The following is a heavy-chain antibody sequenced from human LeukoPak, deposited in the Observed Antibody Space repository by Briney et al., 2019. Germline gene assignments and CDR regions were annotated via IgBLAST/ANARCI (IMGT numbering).Heavy chain of an antibody. V-gene: IGHV3-33*06. Sequence: GGSLRLSCAASGFTFSSYGMHWVRQAPGKGLEWVAVIWYDGSNKYYADSVKGRFTISRDNSKNTLYLQMNSQRAEDTAVYYCAKELQAGWYYFDYWGQGTLVTVSS. D-gene: IGHD6-19*01. CDR2: IWYDGSNK. CDR1: GFTFSSYG. CDR3: AKELQAGWYYFDY. J-gene: IGHJ4*02.